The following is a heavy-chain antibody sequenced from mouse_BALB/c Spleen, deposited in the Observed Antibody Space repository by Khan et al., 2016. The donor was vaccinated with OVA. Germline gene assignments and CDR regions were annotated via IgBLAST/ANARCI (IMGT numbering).Heavy chain of an antibody. CDR1: GYSITSDYA. CDR2: ISSTGST. CDR3: ARSLYYSYGYALDY. V-gene: IGHV3-2*02. J-gene: IGHJ4*01. D-gene: IGHD2-14*01. Sequence: EVKLEESGPGLVKPSQSLSLTCTVTGYSITSDYAWNWIRQFPGNILEWVGYISSTGSTSYNPSLKSRISITRDTSKNQFFLQLRSVTSEDTATYYCARSLYYSYGYALDYGGRGTSVTVSS.